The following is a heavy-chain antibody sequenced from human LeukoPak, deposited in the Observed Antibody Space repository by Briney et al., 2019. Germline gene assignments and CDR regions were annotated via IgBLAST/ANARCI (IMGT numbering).Heavy chain of an antibody. CDR1: GDSISSGDYY. CDR2: IYTSGST. J-gene: IGHJ4*02. CDR3: ARTRYYYNSRSYGAPYYFDY. Sequence: SQTLSLTCTVSGDSISSGDYYWSWIRQPAGKGLEWIGRIYTSGSTNYNPSLKSRVTISVDTSKNQFSLKLSSVTAADTAVYYCARTRYYYNSRSYGAPYYFDYWGQGTLVTVSS. D-gene: IGHD3-10*01. V-gene: IGHV4-61*02.